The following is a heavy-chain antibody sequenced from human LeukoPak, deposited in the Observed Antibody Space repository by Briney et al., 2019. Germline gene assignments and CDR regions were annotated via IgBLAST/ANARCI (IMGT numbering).Heavy chain of an antibody. V-gene: IGHV4-34*01. Sequence: PSETLSLTCAVYGGSFSGYYWSWIRQPPGKGLEWIGEINHSGSTNYNPSLKSRVTISADTSKNQFSLKLSSVTAADTAVYYCARVVNYRGDDYWGQGTLVTVSS. J-gene: IGHJ4*02. CDR1: GGSFSGYY. CDR2: INHSGST. CDR3: ARVVNYRGDDY. D-gene: IGHD1-7*01.